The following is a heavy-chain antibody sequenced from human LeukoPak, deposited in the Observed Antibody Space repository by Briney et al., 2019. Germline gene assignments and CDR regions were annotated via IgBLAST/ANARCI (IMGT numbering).Heavy chain of an antibody. D-gene: IGHD3-10*01. Sequence: SETLSLTCAVSGGSISSGGYSWSWIRQPPGKGLEWIGYIYHSGSTYYNPSLKSRVTISVDRSKNQFSLELSSVTAADTAVYYCARAELDYYGSGSYLGPYYFDYWGQGTLVTVSS. CDR2: IYHSGST. CDR1: GGSISSGGYS. V-gene: IGHV4-30-2*01. CDR3: ARAELDYYGSGSYLGPYYFDY. J-gene: IGHJ4*02.